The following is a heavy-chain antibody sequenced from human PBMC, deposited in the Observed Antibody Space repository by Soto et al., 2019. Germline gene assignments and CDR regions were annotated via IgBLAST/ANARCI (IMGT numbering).Heavy chain of an antibody. CDR1: GGSVSSGSYY. CDR3: ARDPDYGGNGAFDI. Sequence: SETLSLTCTVSGGSVSSGSYYWSWIRQPPGKGLEWIGYIYYSGSTNYNPSLKSRVTISVDTSKNQFSLKLSSVTAADTAVYYCARDPDYGGNGAFDIWGQGTMVTVSS. D-gene: IGHD4-17*01. V-gene: IGHV4-61*01. CDR2: IYYSGST. J-gene: IGHJ3*02.